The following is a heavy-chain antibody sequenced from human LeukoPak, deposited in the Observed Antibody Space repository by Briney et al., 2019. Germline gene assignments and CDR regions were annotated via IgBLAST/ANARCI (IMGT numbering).Heavy chain of an antibody. V-gene: IGHV3-30*04. CDR1: GFTFSSYA. J-gene: IGHJ4*02. D-gene: IGHD5-18*01. Sequence: GGSLRLSCAASGFTFSSYAMHWVRQAPGKGLEWVAVISYDGSNKYYADSVKGRFTISRDNSKNTLYLQMNSLRAEDTAVYYCARDRGYSYGYSLFDYWGQGTLVTVSS. CDR2: ISYDGSNK. CDR3: ARDRGYSYGYSLFDY.